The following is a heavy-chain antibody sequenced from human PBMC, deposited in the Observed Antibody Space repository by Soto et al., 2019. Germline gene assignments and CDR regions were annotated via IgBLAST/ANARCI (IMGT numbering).Heavy chain of an antibody. CDR2: IIPILGIA. CDR3: ARAGYCSGGSCYGVYYYYYMDV. J-gene: IGHJ6*03. V-gene: IGHV1-69*02. D-gene: IGHD2-15*01. Sequence: ASVKVSCKASGGTFSSYTISWVRQAPGQGLEWMGRIIPILGIANYAQKFQGRVTITADKSTSTAYMELSSLRSEDTAVYYCARAGYCSGGSCYGVYYYYYMDVWGKGTTVTVSS. CDR1: GGTFSSYT.